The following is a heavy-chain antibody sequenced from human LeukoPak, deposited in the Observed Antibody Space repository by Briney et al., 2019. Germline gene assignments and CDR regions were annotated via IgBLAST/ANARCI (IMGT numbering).Heavy chain of an antibody. J-gene: IGHJ4*02. D-gene: IGHD3-10*01. CDR1: GFTFSSYS. CDR3: AKVNRITMVRGAQPPLDY. V-gene: IGHV3-23*01. Sequence: GGSLRLSCAASGFTFSSYSMNWVRQAPGKGLEWVSGISGSGDSTYYADSVKSRFTISRDNSKNTLYLQMNSLRADDTAVYYCAKVNRITMVRGAQPPLDYWGQGTLVTVSS. CDR2: ISGSGDST.